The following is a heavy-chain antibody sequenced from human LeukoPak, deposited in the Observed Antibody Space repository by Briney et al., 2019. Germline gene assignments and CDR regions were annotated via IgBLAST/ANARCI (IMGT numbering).Heavy chain of an antibody. J-gene: IGHJ6*03. CDR1: GFTFSSYA. D-gene: IGHD5-12*01. CDR3: AKGGGYVTYYYMDV. CDR2: ISGSGGST. V-gene: IGHV3-23*01. Sequence: PGGSLRLSCAASGFTFSSYAMSWVRQAPGKGLEWVSAISGSGGSTYYADSVKGRFTISRDNSKNTLYLQMNSLRAEDTAVYYCAKGGGYVTYYYMDVWGKGTMVTVSS.